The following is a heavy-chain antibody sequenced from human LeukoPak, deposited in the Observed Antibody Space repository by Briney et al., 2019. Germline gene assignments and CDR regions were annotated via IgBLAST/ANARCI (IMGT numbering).Heavy chain of an antibody. D-gene: IGHD3-10*01. J-gene: IGHJ6*02. Sequence: GGSLRLSCAASGFTVSSNYMSWVRQAPGKGLEWVSVIYSGGSTYYADSVKGRFTISRDNSKNTLYLQMNNLRAEDTAVYYCARDGTDTITMVRGGPMDVWGQGTTVTVSS. CDR2: IYSGGST. CDR1: GFTVSSNY. CDR3: ARDGTDTITMVRGGPMDV. V-gene: IGHV3-53*01.